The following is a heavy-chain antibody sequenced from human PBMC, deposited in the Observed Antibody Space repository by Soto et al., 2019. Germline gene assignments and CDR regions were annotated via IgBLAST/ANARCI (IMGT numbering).Heavy chain of an antibody. CDR2: INPNSGGT. J-gene: IGHJ6*02. CDR1: GYTFTGYY. Sequence: ASVKVSCKASGYTFTGYYMHWVRQAPGQGLEWMGWINPNSGGTNYAQKFQGRVTMTRDTSISTAYMELSRLRSDDTAVYYCARPNVLLWFGESGFYGMDVWGQGTTVIVSS. V-gene: IGHV1-2*02. CDR3: ARPNVLLWFGESGFYGMDV. D-gene: IGHD3-10*01.